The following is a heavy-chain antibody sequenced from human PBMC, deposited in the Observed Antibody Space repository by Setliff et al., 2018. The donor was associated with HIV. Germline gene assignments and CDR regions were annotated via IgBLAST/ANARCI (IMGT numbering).Heavy chain of an antibody. CDR2: INVGSGNT. V-gene: IGHV1-3*01. J-gene: IGHJ4*02. Sequence: ASVKVSCKASGYGFTRKIIHWVRQAPGQRLEWMGWINVGSGNTKYSLRFQDRVTLTRDKSATTAYMELSSLRSEDTAVYYCARGRGLYSSGYYIDYWGQGTLVTVSS. D-gene: IGHD6-19*01. CDR1: GYGFTRKI. CDR3: ARGRGLYSSGYYIDY.